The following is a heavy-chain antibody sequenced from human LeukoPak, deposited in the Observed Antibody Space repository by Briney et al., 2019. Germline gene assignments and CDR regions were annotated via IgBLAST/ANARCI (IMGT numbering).Heavy chain of an antibody. Sequence: GESLKISCRGSGYNFNNHWIGWVRQIPGKGLEWMGLIYPGDSDTKYSPSFEGQVTMSVGKSISAAFLQWSSLKASDTAIYYCARGSGSSSWLDPWGQGTLVTVSS. V-gene: IGHV5-51*01. D-gene: IGHD3-10*01. CDR1: GYNFNNHW. CDR3: ARGSGSSSWLDP. J-gene: IGHJ5*02. CDR2: IYPGDSDT.